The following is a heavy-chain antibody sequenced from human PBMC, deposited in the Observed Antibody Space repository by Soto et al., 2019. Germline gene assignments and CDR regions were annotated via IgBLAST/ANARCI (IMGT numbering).Heavy chain of an antibody. J-gene: IGHJ5*02. CDR1: GGSISSYY. CDR3: ARSSGSYWNWFDP. D-gene: IGHD1-26*01. CDR2: IYYSGST. Sequence: PSETLSLTCTVSGGSISSYYWSWIRQPPGKGLEWIGYIYYSGSTNYNPSLKSRVTISVDTSKNQFSLKLSSVTAADTAVYYCARSSGSYWNWFDPWGQGTLVTVSS. V-gene: IGHV4-59*01.